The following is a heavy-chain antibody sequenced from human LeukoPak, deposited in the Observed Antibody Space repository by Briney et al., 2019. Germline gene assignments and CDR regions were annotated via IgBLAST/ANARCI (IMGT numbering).Heavy chain of an antibody. Sequence: ASVKVSCKASGYTFTSYYMHWVRQAPGQGLEWMGIINPSGGSTSYAQKFQGRVTMTRDMSTSTVYMELSSLRTEDMAVYYCARRPYSETYYVDYWGQGTLVTVSS. CDR1: GYTFTSYY. D-gene: IGHD1-26*01. CDR3: ARRPYSETYYVDY. V-gene: IGHV1-46*01. CDR2: INPSGGST. J-gene: IGHJ4*02.